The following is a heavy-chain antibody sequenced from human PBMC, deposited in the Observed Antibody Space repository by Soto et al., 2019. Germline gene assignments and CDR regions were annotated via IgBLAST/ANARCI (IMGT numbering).Heavy chain of an antibody. D-gene: IGHD1-20*01. J-gene: IGHJ4*02. CDR3: ASVGISSGSYY. V-gene: IGHV1-8*01. CDR1: GYTFTSYD. Sequence: QVQLVQSGAEVKKPGASVKVSCKASGYTFTSYDINWVRQATGQGLEWMGWMNPKSGNTGYEQKFQGRVTMTRSTSNSTAYMEPGSLSPEDTAGYYCASVGISSGSYYGGQGTLVAVSS. CDR2: MNPKSGNT.